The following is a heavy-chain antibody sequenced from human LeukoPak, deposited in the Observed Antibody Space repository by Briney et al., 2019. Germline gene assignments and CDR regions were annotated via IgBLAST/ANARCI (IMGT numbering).Heavy chain of an antibody. CDR1: GCSFTNYR. CDR3: ARHVTTSNYDSSWFDP. Sequence: GGSLKISSEASGCSFTNYRIAWVRRMAGKGLEWMGITYPGASDTRYSPSFPGQVTISVDKSISTAYLQLSILKASDTAMYYCARHVTTSNYDSSWFDPWGQGTLVIVSS. D-gene: IGHD3-22*01. J-gene: IGHJ5*02. CDR2: TYPGASDT. V-gene: IGHV5-51*01.